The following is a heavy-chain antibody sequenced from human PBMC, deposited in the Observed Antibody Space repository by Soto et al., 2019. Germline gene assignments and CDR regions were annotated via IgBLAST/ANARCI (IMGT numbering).Heavy chain of an antibody. CDR1: GGSFSGYY. CDR2: INHSGST. V-gene: IGHV4-34*01. J-gene: IGHJ4*02. Sequence: QVRLQQWGAGLLKPSETLSLTCAVYGGSFSGYYWSWIRQPPGKGLEWIGEINHSGSTNYNPSLKSRVTISVDTSKNQFSLKLSSVTAADTAVYYCARLQLGKIDYWGQGTLVTVSS. CDR3: ARLQLGKIDY. D-gene: IGHD5-18*01.